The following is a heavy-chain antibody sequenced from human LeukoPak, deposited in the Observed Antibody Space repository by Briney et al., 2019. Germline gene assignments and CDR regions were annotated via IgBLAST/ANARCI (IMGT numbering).Heavy chain of an antibody. J-gene: IGHJ4*02. V-gene: IGHV1-69*05. CDR1: GGTFSSYA. CDR3: ARAGADPSYGWMYYFDY. CDR2: IIPIFGTA. Sequence: ASVKVSCKASGGTFSSYAISWVPQAPGQGLEWMGGIIPIFGTANYAQKFQGRVTITTDESTSTAYMELSSLRSEDTTVYYCARAGADPSYGWMYYFDYWGQGTLVTVSS. D-gene: IGHD5-18*01.